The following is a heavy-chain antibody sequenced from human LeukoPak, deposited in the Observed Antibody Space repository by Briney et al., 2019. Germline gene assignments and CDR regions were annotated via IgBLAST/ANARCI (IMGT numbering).Heavy chain of an antibody. D-gene: IGHD3-10*01. CDR3: ARGGEGYYYGSASQGY. J-gene: IGHJ4*02. CDR2: IYYSGST. CDR1: GGSISSGGYY. Sequence: SETLSLTCTVSGGSISSGGYYWSWIRQHPGKGLEWIGYIYYSGSTYYNPSLKSRVTISVDTSKNQFSLKLSSVTAADTAVYYCARGGEGYYYGSASQGYWGQGTLVTVSS. V-gene: IGHV4-31*03.